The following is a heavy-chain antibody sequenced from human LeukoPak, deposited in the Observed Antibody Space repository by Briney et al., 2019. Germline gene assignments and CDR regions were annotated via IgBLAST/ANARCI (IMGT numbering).Heavy chain of an antibody. CDR3: TQSGSGWLAYFDC. D-gene: IGHD6-19*01. CDR1: GFTFSSYA. Sequence: AGGSLRLSCAASGFTFSSYAMTWVRQAPGKGLERVATISISGDSTLYGDSVKGRFTISRDNSKNTVYLQMNHLRAEDTAFYYCTQSGSGWLAYFDCWGQGALVTVSS. J-gene: IGHJ4*02. CDR2: ISISGDST. V-gene: IGHV3-23*01.